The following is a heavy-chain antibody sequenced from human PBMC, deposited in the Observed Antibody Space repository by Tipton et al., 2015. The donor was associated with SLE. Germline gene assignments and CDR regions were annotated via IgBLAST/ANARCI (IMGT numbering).Heavy chain of an antibody. CDR3: FAIYDLWSMFV. J-gene: IGHJ4*02. V-gene: IGHV3-73*01. CDR2: IRSRSNNYAT. D-gene: IGHD3-3*01. Sequence: SLRLSCVVSGFTFSGFAIHWVRQASGKGLEWVGHIRSRSNNYATAYGASVKGRFTISRDDSKDTAYLQMNSLKVEDTAIYYCFAIYDLWSMFVRGQETLVTVSS. CDR1: GFTFSGFA.